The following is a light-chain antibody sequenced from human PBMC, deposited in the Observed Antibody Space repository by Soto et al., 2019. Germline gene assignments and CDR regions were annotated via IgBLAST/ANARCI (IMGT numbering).Light chain of an antibody. CDR1: NANIGNNK. Sequence: QAVVTQPPSASTTPGQKVTISCSGSNANIGNNKVNWYQQLPGTAPKLLIYSSNQRPSGVPDRFSGSKAGTSASLAISGLQSEDEANYYCATWDDSLHGYVFGAGT. CDR3: ATWDDSLHGYV. CDR2: SSN. J-gene: IGLJ1*01. V-gene: IGLV1-44*01.